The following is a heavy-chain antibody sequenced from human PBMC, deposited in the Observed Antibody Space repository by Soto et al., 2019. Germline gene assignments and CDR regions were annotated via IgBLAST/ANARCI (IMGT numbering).Heavy chain of an antibody. V-gene: IGHV4-4*08. CDR2: VYTSGST. CDR1: DDSIGPYY. Sequence: QEQLRESGPGLVKPSETLSLTCSISDDSIGPYYWTWIRQTPRKELQWIGYVYTSGSTKYNSSLKSRVTISLDASNSPFSLTMSSVTAADTGVYYCAREVVGNTWPGIFDSWGRGTLVVVSS. CDR3: AREVVGNTWPGIFDS. J-gene: IGHJ4*02.